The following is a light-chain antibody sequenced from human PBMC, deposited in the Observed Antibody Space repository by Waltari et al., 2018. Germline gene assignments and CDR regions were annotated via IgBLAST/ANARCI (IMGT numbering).Light chain of an antibody. J-gene: IGLJ2*01. CDR1: SPNIGAGFD. CDR2: DNI. Sequence: QPVLTQPPSVSRAPGQRITISCTGNSPNIGAGFDVHCFQQLPGTAPKLLIYDNIHRPSGVPYRFSGSKSDTSASLVITGLQAEDEAYYYCQSYDTNWGVFGGGTKLTVL. V-gene: IGLV1-40*01. CDR3: QSYDTNWGV.